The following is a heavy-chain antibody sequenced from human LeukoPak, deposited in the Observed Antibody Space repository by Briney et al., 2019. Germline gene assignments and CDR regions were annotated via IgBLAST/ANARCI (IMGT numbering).Heavy chain of an antibody. CDR2: ISTNNGNT. CDR1: GYTFNDYY. CDR3: ARWHYDRSGYYLVDY. V-gene: IGHV1-18*04. Sequence: ASVKVSCKASGYTFNDYYMHWVRQAPGQGLEWMGWISTNNGNTNFAQKLQGRVTMTTDTSTSTANMELRSLRSDDTAVYYCARWHYDRSGYYLVDYWGQGTLLTVSS. J-gene: IGHJ4*02. D-gene: IGHD3-22*01.